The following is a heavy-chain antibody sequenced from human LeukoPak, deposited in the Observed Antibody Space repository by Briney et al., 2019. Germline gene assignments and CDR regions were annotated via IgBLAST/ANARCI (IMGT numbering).Heavy chain of an antibody. CDR1: SGSISSYY. CDR3: ARDRGVTTWFDP. D-gene: IGHD4-11*01. V-gene: IGHV4-59*01. Sequence: PSETLSLTCTVSSGSISSYYWSWIRQPPGKGLEWIGYICYSGSTNYNPSLKSRVTISVDTSKNQFSLKLSSVTAADTAVYYCARDRGVTTWFDPWGQGTLVTVSS. CDR2: ICYSGST. J-gene: IGHJ5*02.